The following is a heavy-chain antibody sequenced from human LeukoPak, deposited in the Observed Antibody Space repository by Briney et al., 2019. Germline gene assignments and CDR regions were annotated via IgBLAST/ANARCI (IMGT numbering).Heavy chain of an antibody. J-gene: IGHJ4*02. V-gene: IGHV1-69*04. CDR3: ARAGSWKNFEY. CDR1: GGTFSSYA. Sequence: ASVKVSCKASGGTFSSYAISWVRQAPGQGLEWMGRIIPILGIANYAQKFQGRVTITADKSTSTAYMELSSLRSEDTAVYYCARAGSWKNFEYWGQGTLVTVSS. CDR2: IIPILGIA. D-gene: IGHD6-13*01.